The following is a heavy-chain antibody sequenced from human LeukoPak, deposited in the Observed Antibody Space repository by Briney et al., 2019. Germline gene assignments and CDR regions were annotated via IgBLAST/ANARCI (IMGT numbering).Heavy chain of an antibody. Sequence: GASVKVSCTASGGTFSSYAISWVRQAPGQGLEWMGGIIPIFGTANYAQKFQGRVTITTDESTSTAYMELSSLRSEDTAVYYCARALMGSSGLDYWGQGTLVTVSS. CDR3: ARALMGSSGLDY. V-gene: IGHV1-69*05. J-gene: IGHJ4*02. D-gene: IGHD3-22*01. CDR1: GGTFSSYA. CDR2: IIPIFGTA.